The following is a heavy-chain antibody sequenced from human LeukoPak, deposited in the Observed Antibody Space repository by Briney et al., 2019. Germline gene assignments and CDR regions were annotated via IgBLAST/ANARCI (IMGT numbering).Heavy chain of an antibody. Sequence: PGGSLRLSGAASGFTFSSYAIHWVRQAPGKGLEWVAVISYDGSNKYYADSVKGRFTISRDNSKNTLYLQMNSLRAEDTAVYYCARERLAATGTNWFDPWGQGTPVTVSS. J-gene: IGHJ5*02. CDR3: ARERLAATGTNWFDP. V-gene: IGHV3-30-3*01. D-gene: IGHD6-13*01. CDR1: GFTFSSYA. CDR2: ISYDGSNK.